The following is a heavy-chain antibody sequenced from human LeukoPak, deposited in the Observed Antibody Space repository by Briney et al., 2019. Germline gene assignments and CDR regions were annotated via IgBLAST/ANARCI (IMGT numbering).Heavy chain of an antibody. J-gene: IGHJ4*02. Sequence: GGSLRLSCATSGFTFSSFAKTWVRQAPGKGLEWVSAISGSGGSTYYADSVEGRFTISRDNSKNTLYLQMSSLRAEDTAVYYCAKRTSGFCSSTSCYGHDFWGQGTLVTVSS. CDR3: AKRTSGFCSSTSCYGHDF. V-gene: IGHV3-23*01. CDR2: ISGSGGST. D-gene: IGHD2-2*03. CDR1: GFTFSSFA.